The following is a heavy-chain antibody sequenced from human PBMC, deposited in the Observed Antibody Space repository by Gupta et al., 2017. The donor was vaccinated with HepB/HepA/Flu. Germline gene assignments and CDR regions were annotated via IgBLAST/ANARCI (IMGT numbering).Heavy chain of an antibody. CDR1: GYTFIDHY. Sequence: QVQLVQSGAEVKKPGASVKVSCKASGYTFIDHYIHWVRQAPGQGRECMGWISRSIGSAKDARKFQGRVTMTSDTSIKTVYMELSGLRSDDTAVYDCAREVAEGVWFDSWGQGALVTVSS. D-gene: IGHD2-8*01. CDR2: ISRSIGSA. V-gene: IGHV1-2*02. J-gene: IGHJ5*01. CDR3: AREVAEGVWFDS.